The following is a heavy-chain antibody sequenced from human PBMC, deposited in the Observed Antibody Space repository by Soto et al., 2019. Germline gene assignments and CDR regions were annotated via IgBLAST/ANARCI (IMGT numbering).Heavy chain of an antibody. CDR1: GVSVRTYT. CDR3: ARGLRSQEMPTPRYRNDFFDI. Sequence: GGSLGLSCVACGVSVRTYTMNWVRQAPGKGLEWVSFITSSSSSIYYADSVKARFTISRDNAKNSLYLQMNSLRAEDTAVYYCARGLRSQEMPTPRYRNDFFDIWGQGTVVTVSS. J-gene: IGHJ3*02. V-gene: IGHV3-21*01. CDR2: ITSSSSSI. D-gene: IGHD3-3*01.